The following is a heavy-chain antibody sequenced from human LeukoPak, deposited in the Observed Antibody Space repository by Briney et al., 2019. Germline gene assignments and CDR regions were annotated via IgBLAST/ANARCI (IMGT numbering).Heavy chain of an antibody. CDR1: GGSISTYY. D-gene: IGHD6-13*01. V-gene: IGHV4-59*12. CDR3: AADKRKRDIAAGGYY. Sequence: SETLSLTCTVSGGSISTYYWNWIRQPPGKGLEWIGYVYYSGRTNYNPSLKSRVTISIDTSKNQFSLKLSSVTAADTAVYYCAADKRKRDIAAGGYYWGQGTLVTVSS. J-gene: IGHJ4*02. CDR2: VYYSGRT.